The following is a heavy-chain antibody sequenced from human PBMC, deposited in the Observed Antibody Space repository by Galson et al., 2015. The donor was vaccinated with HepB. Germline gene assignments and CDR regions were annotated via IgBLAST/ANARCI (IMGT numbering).Heavy chain of an antibody. D-gene: IGHD5-12*01. J-gene: IGHJ6*03. CDR3: TTLSGYDGRYYYYYYMDV. CDR1: GFTFSNAW. CDR2: IKSKTDGGTT. V-gene: IGHV3-15*01. Sequence: SLRLSCAASGFTFSNAWMSWVRQAPGKGLEWVGRIKSKTDGGTTDYAAPVKGRFTISRDDSKNTLYLQMNSLKTEDTAVYYCTTLSGYDGRYYYYYYMDVWGKGTTVTVSS.